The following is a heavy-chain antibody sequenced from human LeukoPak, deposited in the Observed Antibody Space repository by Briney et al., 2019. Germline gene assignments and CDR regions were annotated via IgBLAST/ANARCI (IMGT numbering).Heavy chain of an antibody. V-gene: IGHV3-21*01. CDR2: ISSSSSYI. CDR1: GFTFSSYS. J-gene: IGHJ4*02. D-gene: IGHD3/OR15-3a*01. CDR3: ARGTTGYYTNLHFDY. Sequence: GGSLRLSCAASGFTFSSYSMNWVRQAPGKRLEWVSSISSSSSYIYYADSVKGRFTISRDNAKNSLYLQMNSLRAEDTAVYYCARGTTGYYTNLHFDYWGQGTLVTVSS.